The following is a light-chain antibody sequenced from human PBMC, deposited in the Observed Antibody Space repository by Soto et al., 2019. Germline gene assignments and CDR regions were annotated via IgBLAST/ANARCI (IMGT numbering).Light chain of an antibody. CDR2: EGS. CDR3: CSYAGSSTLVV. Sequence: QSVLTQPASVSGSPGQSITISCTGTSSDVGSYNLVSWYQQRPGKAPKLLICEGSKRPSGVSNRLSGSKSGNTASLTISGLQAEDEADYYCCSYAGSSTLVVFGGGTKLTVL. J-gene: IGLJ3*02. V-gene: IGLV2-23*03. CDR1: SSDVGSYNL.